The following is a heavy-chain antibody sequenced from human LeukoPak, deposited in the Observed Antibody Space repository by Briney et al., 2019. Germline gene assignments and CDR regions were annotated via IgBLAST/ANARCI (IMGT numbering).Heavy chain of an antibody. J-gene: IGHJ4*02. CDR1: GFTFSSYA. CDR2: ISGSGGST. Sequence: GGSLRLSCAASGFTFSSYAMSWVRQAPGKGLEWVSAISGSGGSTYYADSVKGRFTISRDNAKNSLYLQMNSLRAEDTAVYYCARDRHYSSGCIDYWGQGTLVTVSS. D-gene: IGHD6-19*01. V-gene: IGHV3-23*01. CDR3: ARDRHYSSGCIDY.